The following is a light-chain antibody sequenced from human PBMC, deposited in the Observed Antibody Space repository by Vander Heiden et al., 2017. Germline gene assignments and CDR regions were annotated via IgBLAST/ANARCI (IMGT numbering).Light chain of an antibody. J-gene: IGKJ3*01. CDR2: WAS. Sequence: DIVMTQSPDSLAVSLGERVTIQCKSSQTILYSPNNRNYLAWYQQKPGQPPKLLIYWASTRESGVPDRFSGSGSGTDFTLTISGLQAEDVAVYYCQQYYSTPPSFTFGPGTKVEIK. CDR1: QTILYSPNNRNY. V-gene: IGKV4-1*01. CDR3: QQYYSTPPSFT.